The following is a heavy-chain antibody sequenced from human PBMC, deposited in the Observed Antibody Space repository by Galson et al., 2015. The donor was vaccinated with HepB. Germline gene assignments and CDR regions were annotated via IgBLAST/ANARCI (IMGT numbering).Heavy chain of an antibody. V-gene: IGHV4-39*01. CDR3: ARHQTRRRDCVSTSCWWGWGIDY. CDR1: GGSISSRNHY. D-gene: IGHD2-2*01. Sequence: SETLSLTCTVSGGSISSRNHYWGWIRQPPGKRLEWLGSLYYSGTTYHNPALKSRVTISVDTSKNQFSLKLNSVTAADTAVYYCARHQTRRRDCVSTSCWWGWGIDYWGQGTLVTVSS. CDR2: LYYSGTT. J-gene: IGHJ4*02.